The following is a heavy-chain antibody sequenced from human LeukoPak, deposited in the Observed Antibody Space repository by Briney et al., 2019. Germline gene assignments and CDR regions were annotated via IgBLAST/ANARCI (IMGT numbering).Heavy chain of an antibody. V-gene: IGHV4-34*01. CDR2: INHSGST. D-gene: IGHD3-9*01. J-gene: IGHJ4*02. Sequence: SETLSLTCAVYGGSFSGYYWSWIRRPPGKGLEWIGEINHSGSTNYNPSLKSRVTISVDTSKNQFSLKLSSVTAADTAVYYCASSDILTGYPLDYWGQGTLVTVSS. CDR3: ASSDILTGYPLDY. CDR1: GGSFSGYY.